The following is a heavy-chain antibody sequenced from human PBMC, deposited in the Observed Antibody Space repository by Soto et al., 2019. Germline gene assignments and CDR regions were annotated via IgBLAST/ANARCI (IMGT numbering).Heavy chain of an antibody. CDR1: GFTFNDAW. D-gene: IGHD5-18*01. Sequence: GGSLRLSCVVSGFTFNDAWLSWVRQAPGKGLEWVGRIKTKSDGAPMDHGASAKGRFTISRDESTNTLYLEMNSLKSEDTALYYCAITAMINRDSSTSFDYWGRGTQVTVS. J-gene: IGHJ4*02. V-gene: IGHV3-15*01. CDR2: IKTKSDGAPM. CDR3: AITAMINRDSSTSFDY.